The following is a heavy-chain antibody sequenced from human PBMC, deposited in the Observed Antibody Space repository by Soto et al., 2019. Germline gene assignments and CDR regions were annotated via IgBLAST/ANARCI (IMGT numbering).Heavy chain of an antibody. Sequence: SETLSLTCAVYGGSFSGYYWSLIRQPPGKGLEWIGEINHSGSTNYNPSLKIRVTISVDTSKNQFSLNLSSVTAADTAVYYCARGTYYYFWSGFYPRPNWFEPWGRGTLVTVSS. V-gene: IGHV4-34*01. D-gene: IGHD3-3*01. CDR2: INHSGST. CDR1: GGSFSGYY. J-gene: IGHJ5*02. CDR3: ARGTYYYFWSGFYPRPNWFEP.